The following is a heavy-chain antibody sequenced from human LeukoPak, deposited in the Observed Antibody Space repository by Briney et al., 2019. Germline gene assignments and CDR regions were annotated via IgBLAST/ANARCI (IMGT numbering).Heavy chain of an antibody. CDR2: MNPNSGKT. CDR1: GYTFTSYD. V-gene: IGHV1-8*03. CDR3: ARGNYYDSSGHWDDAFDI. D-gene: IGHD3-22*01. J-gene: IGHJ3*02. Sequence: ASVKVSCKASGYTFTSYDINWVRQATGQGREGMGWMNPNSGKTGYAQKFQGRGTITRNTSISTAYMELSSLRSEDTAVYYCARGNYYDSSGHWDDAFDIWGQGTMVTVSS.